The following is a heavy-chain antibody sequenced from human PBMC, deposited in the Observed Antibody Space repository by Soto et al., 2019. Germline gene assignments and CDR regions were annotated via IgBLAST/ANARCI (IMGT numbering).Heavy chain of an antibody. CDR1: GFTFSVYS. Sequence: EVQLVESGGDLVQRGGSGRLSCVASGFTFSVYSMNWVRQAPGKGLEWFSYITSDTKTIKYADSVKGRFTISRDNAKNSVYLQMNSLRDEDTAVYYCARSVEGHFDYWGQGTVVTVSS. CDR2: ITSDTKTI. J-gene: IGHJ4*02. V-gene: IGHV3-48*02. D-gene: IGHD6-19*01. CDR3: ARSVEGHFDY.